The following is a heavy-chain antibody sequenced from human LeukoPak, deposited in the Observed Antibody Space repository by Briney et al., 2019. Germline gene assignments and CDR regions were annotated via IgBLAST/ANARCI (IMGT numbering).Heavy chain of an antibody. D-gene: IGHD3-10*01. CDR2: IYRGGDT. J-gene: IGHJ4*02. CDR3: ASHHHSGSYFFGY. Sequence: PGGSLRLSCAASGFTVSDNYMSWVRQAPGKGLEWVSVIYRGGDTHYADSVKGRFTISRDNSKNTLYLQMNSLRAEDTAVYYCASHHHSGSYFFGYWGQGTLVTVSS. V-gene: IGHV3-53*01. CDR1: GFTVSDNY.